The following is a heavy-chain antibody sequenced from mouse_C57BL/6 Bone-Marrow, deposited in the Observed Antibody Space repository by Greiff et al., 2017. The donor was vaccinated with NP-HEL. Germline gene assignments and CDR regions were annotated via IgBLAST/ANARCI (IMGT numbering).Heavy chain of an antibody. J-gene: IGHJ4*01. CDR3: TKEYGKEGMDY. D-gene: IGHD2-1*01. Sequence: EVMLVESGEGLVKPGGSLKLSCAASGFTFRSYAMSWVRQTPEKRLEWVAYISSGGDYIYYADTVKGRFTISRDNARNTLYLQMSSLKSEDTAMYYCTKEYGKEGMDYGGQGTSVTVSS. CDR2: ISSGGDYI. V-gene: IGHV5-9-1*02. CDR1: GFTFRSYA.